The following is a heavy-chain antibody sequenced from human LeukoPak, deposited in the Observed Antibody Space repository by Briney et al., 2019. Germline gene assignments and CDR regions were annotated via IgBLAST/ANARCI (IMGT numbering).Heavy chain of an antibody. J-gene: IGHJ6*03. CDR3: ARGADFWSGYSRGYYMDV. Sequence: GGSLRLSCAASGFTFIIYSMNWVRQAPGKGLEWVSSISSSSSYINYADSVKGRFTISRGNAKNSLYLQMNSLRAEDTAVYYWARGADFWSGYSRGYYMDVWGKGTTVTVSS. D-gene: IGHD3-3*01. V-gene: IGHV3-21*01. CDR1: GFTFIIYS. CDR2: ISSSSSYI.